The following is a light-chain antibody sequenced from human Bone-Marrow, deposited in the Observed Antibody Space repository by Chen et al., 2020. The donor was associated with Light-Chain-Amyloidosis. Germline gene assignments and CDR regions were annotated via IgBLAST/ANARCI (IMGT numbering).Light chain of an antibody. Sequence: SSVLTQPSSVSVAPGQPATIARGGNNIGSTSVHWYQQTPGQAPLLVVYDDSDRPSGIPERLSGSNSGNTATLTISRVEAGDEADYYCQVWDRSSDRPVFGGGTKLTVL. J-gene: IGLJ3*02. CDR1: NIGSTS. CDR3: QVWDRSSDRPV. CDR2: DDS. V-gene: IGLV3-21*02.